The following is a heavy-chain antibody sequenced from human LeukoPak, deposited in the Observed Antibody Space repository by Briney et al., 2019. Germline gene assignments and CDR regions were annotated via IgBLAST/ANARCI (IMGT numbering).Heavy chain of an antibody. V-gene: IGHV4-4*02. J-gene: IGHJ6*03. Sequence: SGTLALTCAVSGGSISSSNWWSWVRQPPGKGLEWIGEIYHSGSTNYNPSLKSRVTISVDKSKNQFSLKLSSVTAADTAVYYCASRQYPERITIFGVQYGYYYMDVWGKGTTVTVSS. CDR1: GGSISSSNW. CDR3: ASRQYPERITIFGVQYGYYYMDV. D-gene: IGHD3-3*01. CDR2: IYHSGST.